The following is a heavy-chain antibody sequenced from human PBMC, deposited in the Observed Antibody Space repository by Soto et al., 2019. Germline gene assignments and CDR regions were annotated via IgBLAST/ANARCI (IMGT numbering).Heavy chain of an antibody. Sequence: VGSLRLSCAASGFTFSSYAMHWVRQAPGKGLEWVAVISYDGSNKYYADSVKGRFTISRDNSKNTLYLQMNSLRAEDTAVYYCARSGKTRYSSSWYSVYFDYWGQGTLVTVSS. CDR3: ARSGKTRYSSSWYSVYFDY. D-gene: IGHD6-13*01. J-gene: IGHJ4*02. CDR2: ISYDGSNK. CDR1: GFTFSSYA. V-gene: IGHV3-30-3*01.